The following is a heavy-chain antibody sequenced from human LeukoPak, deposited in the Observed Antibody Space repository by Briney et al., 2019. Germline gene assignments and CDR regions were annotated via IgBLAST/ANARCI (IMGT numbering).Heavy chain of an antibody. CDR3: ASSYGYYYYYCGMDV. CDR1: GGSISSSSYY. D-gene: IGHD5-18*01. Sequence: PSETLSLTCTVSGGSISSSSYYWGWIRQPPGKGLEWIGSIYYSGSTYYNPSLKSRVTISVDTSKNQFSLKLSSVTAADTAVYYCASSYGYYYYYCGMDVWGQGTTVTVSS. CDR2: IYYSGST. J-gene: IGHJ6*02. V-gene: IGHV4-39*01.